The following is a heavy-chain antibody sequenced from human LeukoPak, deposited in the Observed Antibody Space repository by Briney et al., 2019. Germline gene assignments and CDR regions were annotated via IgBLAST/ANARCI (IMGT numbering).Heavy chain of an antibody. V-gene: IGHV3-30*02. J-gene: IGHJ4*02. CDR3: AKQVVNYDFWSGYFDC. Sequence: GGSLRLSCTASGFTFSSYGMHWVRQAPGKGLEWVAFIRYDGSNKYYADSVKGRFTISRDNSKNTLYLQMNSLRAEDTAVYYCAKQVVNYDFWSGYFDCWGQGTLVTVSS. D-gene: IGHD3-3*01. CDR1: GFTFSSYG. CDR2: IRYDGSNK.